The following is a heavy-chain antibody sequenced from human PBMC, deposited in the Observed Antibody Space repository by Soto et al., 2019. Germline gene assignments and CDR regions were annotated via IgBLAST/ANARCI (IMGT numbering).Heavy chain of an antibody. CDR1: GFIFSSYA. Sequence: GGSLRLFCAASGFIFSSYAMKWVRQAPGKGLEWVSLIGESGTPTYYADSVKGRFTISRDNSGNTLFLEMYSLRAEDTAVYYCARYIPGVRYYGMDVWGQGTTVTVSS. V-gene: IGHV3-23*01. CDR3: ARYIPGVRYYGMDV. J-gene: IGHJ6*02. D-gene: IGHD2-2*01. CDR2: IGESGTPT.